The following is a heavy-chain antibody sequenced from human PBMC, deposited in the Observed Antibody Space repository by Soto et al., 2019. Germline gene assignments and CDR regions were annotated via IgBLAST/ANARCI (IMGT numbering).Heavy chain of an antibody. CDR3: ARATLSSEPLFP. V-gene: IGHV1-69*02. J-gene: IGHJ5*02. CDR1: GGTFSSYT. Sequence: QVQLVQSGSEVKKPGSSVKVSCKASGGTFSSYTISWVRQAPGQGLEWMGRIIPILCIANYAQKFQGRVTITADKSTSTAYMDVSSLTSEDTAVYYCARATLSSEPLFPWGQGSLVTVSS. CDR2: IIPILCIA. D-gene: IGHD2-2*01.